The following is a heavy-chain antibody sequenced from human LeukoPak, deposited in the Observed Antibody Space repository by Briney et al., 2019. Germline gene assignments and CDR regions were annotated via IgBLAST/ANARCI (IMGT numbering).Heavy chain of an antibody. CDR3: ARGGTAWYAALDS. Sequence: SETLSLTCIVSLGSIIMFFWCSIRQPPGKGLEWIGYIYYSGSTNYNPSLKSRVTISVDTSKNQFSLKLSSVTAAEPAVYYCARGGTAWYAALDSRGQGTLVTVSS. D-gene: IGHD6-19*01. J-gene: IGHJ4*02. V-gene: IGHV4-59*01. CDR2: IYYSGST. CDR1: LGSIIMFF.